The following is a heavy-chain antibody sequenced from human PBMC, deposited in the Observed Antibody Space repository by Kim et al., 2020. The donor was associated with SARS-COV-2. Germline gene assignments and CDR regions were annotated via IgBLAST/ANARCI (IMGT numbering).Heavy chain of an antibody. CDR1: GGSFSAYY. D-gene: IGHD3-10*01. CDR2: INHSGGT. Sequence: SETLSLTCAVSGGSFSAYYWTWIRQPPGKGLEWIGEINHSGGTNYSPSLKNRVTISISTSENQFSLRLSSMTAADTAVYYCARVRARGAGTFYLYDLDVWGQGTTVTVSS. CDR3: ARVRARGAGTFYLYDLDV. V-gene: IGHV4-34*01. J-gene: IGHJ6*02.